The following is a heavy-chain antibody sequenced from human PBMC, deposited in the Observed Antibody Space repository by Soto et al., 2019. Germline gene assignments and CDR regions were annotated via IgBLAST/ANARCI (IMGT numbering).Heavy chain of an antibody. Sequence: QITLKESGPTLVKPTQTLTLTCTFSGFSLSTSGVGVGWIRQPPGKALEWLALIYWNDDKRYSPSLKSRLTITKDTSKNQVVLTMTNMDPVDTATYYCAHYGTVGRYYYDSSGYYSDYWGQGTLVTVSS. CDR3: AHYGTVGRYYYDSSGYYSDY. D-gene: IGHD3-22*01. CDR1: GFSLSTSGVG. CDR2: IYWNDDK. V-gene: IGHV2-5*01. J-gene: IGHJ4*02.